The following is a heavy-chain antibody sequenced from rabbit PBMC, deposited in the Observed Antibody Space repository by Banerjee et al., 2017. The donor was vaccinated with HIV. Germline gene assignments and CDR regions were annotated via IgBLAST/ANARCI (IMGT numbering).Heavy chain of an antibody. CDR2: IVTGDDNT. CDR1: GIDFTSNA. Sequence: QQQLEESGGGLVQPGGTLTLTCKASGIDFTSNAMCWVRQAPGKGPEWIGCIVTGDDNTYYANWAKGRFTISKTSSTTVTLQMTSLTAADTATYFCARDRYAGNNYPDYFNLWGQGTLVTVS. V-gene: IGHV1S47*01. CDR3: ARDRYAGNNYPDYFNL. D-gene: IGHD8-1*01. J-gene: IGHJ4*01.